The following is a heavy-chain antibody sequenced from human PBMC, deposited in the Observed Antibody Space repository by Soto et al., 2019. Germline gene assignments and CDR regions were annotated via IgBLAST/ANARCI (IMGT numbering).Heavy chain of an antibody. CDR1: GGSISSGGYY. J-gene: IGHJ6*02. Sequence: PSETLSLTCTVSGGSISSGGYYWSWIRRHPGKGLEWIGYIYYSGSTYYNPSLKSRVTISVDTSKNQFSLKLSSVTAADTAVYYCARLTYYYGSGSYYKTYYYYGMDVWGQGTTVTVSS. V-gene: IGHV4-31*03. CDR3: ARLTYYYGSGSYYKTYYYYGMDV. CDR2: IYYSGST. D-gene: IGHD3-10*01.